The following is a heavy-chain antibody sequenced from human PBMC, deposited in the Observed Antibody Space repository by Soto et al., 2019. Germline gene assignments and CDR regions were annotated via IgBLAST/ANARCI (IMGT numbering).Heavy chain of an antibody. CDR3: ARVVAVAGTVDY. CDR2: ISSSSSYI. CDR1: GFTFSSYS. D-gene: IGHD6-19*01. J-gene: IGHJ4*02. V-gene: IGHV3-21*01. Sequence: GGSLRLSCAASGFTFSSYSMNCVRQAPGKGLEWFSSISSSSSYIYYADSVKGRFTISRDNAKNSLYLQMNSLRAEDTAVYYCARVVAVAGTVDYWGQGTLVTVSS.